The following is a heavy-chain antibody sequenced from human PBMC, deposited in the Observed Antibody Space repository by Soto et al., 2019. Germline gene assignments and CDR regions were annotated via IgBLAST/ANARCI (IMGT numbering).Heavy chain of an antibody. J-gene: IGHJ6*03. CDR1: GDTFNDYY. CDR2: INPNGGVT. CDR3: ARESGGATATLDYYYYMDV. V-gene: IGHV1-2*04. Sequence: QVQLVQSGAEVKKPGASVTVSCRSSGDTFNDYYIHWVRQAPGQGLEWMGWINPNGGVTKYAQKFQGWVTMTRDTSTRTVYMQLSRLRSDDTAVYYCARESGGATATLDYYYYMDVWGTGTTVTVSS. D-gene: IGHD5-12*01.